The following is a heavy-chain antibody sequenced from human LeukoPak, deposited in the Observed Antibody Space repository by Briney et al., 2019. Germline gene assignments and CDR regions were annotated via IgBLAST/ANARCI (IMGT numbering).Heavy chain of an antibody. CDR1: GFTFSSYA. CDR2: ISSNGGST. Sequence: GGSLRLSCAASGFTFSSYAMHWVRQAPGKGLEYVSAISSNGGSTYYANSVKGRFTISRDNAKNSLYLQMNSLRAEDTAVYYCARVRVEFFGVVIIGPAAFDIWGQGTMVTVSS. CDR3: ARVRVEFFGVVIIGPAAFDI. J-gene: IGHJ3*02. V-gene: IGHV3-64*01. D-gene: IGHD3-3*01.